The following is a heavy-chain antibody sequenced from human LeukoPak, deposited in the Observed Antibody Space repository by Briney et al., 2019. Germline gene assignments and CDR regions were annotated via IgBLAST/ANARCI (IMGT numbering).Heavy chain of an antibody. CDR2: IYTSGST. V-gene: IGHV4-61*02. D-gene: IGHD4-11*01. CDR3: ARAYYSNYVDGMDV. CDR1: GGCISSGSYY. J-gene: IGHJ6*02. Sequence: PSETLSLTCTVSGGCISSGSYYWSWIRQPAGKGLEWIGRIYTSGSTNYNPSLKSRVTISVDTSKNQFSLKLSSVTAADTAVYYCARAYYSNYVDGMDVWGQGTTVTVSS.